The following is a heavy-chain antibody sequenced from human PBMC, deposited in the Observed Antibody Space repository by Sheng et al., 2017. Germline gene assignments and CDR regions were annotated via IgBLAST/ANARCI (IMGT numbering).Heavy chain of an antibody. D-gene: IGHD3-16*02. CDR1: GGTFSSYA. Sequence: QVQLVQSGAEVKKPGSSVKVSCKASGGTFSSYAISWVRQAPGQGLEWMGGIIPILGIANYAQKFQGRVTITADKSTSTAYMELSSLRSEDTAVYYCARAVYDYVWGSYRYFDYWGQGTLVTVSS. J-gene: IGHJ4*02. CDR3: ARAVYDYVWGSYRYFDY. CDR2: IIPILGIA. V-gene: IGHV1-69*04.